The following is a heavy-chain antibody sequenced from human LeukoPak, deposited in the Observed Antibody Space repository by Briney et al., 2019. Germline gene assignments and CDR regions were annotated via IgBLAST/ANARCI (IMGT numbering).Heavy chain of an antibody. J-gene: IGHJ4*02. D-gene: IGHD6-19*01. CDR3: ARDRIALGTDY. CDR1: GYTFTMYG. V-gene: IGHV1-18*01. Sequence: ASVKVSCKASGYTFTMYGISWVRQAPGQGLEWMGWISAYNGNTNYEQKFQDRVTLTTDISTGTAYMELGNLRSDDTAVYYCARDRIALGTDYWGQGTLVTVSS. CDR2: ISAYNGNT.